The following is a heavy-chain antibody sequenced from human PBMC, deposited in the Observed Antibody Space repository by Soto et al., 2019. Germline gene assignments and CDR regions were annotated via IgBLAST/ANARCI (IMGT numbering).Heavy chain of an antibody. Sequence: PGGSLRLSCAASGFTFRNYAMSWVRQAPGKGLEWVSSISGSVDNTYYADSVKGRFTISRDNSKNTLYLQMNSLRAEDTAVYYCPSSQGMVVAAHSDYWGQGTPVTVSS. J-gene: IGHJ4*02. V-gene: IGHV3-23*01. CDR1: GFTFRNYA. CDR2: ISGSVDNT. CDR3: PSSQGMVVAAHSDY. D-gene: IGHD2-15*01.